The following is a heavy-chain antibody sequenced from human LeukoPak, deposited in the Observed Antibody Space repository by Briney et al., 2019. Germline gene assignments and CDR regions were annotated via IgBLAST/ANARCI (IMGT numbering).Heavy chain of an antibody. CDR3: AASSGPFDY. Sequence: PSETLSLTCAVYGGSFSGYYWSWIRQPPGKGLEWIGEINHSGSTNYNPSLKSRVTISVDTSNNHFSLKLSSVTAADTAVYYCAASSGPFDYWGQGTLVTVSS. CDR1: GGSFSGYY. CDR2: INHSGST. D-gene: IGHD3-22*01. J-gene: IGHJ4*02. V-gene: IGHV4-34*01.